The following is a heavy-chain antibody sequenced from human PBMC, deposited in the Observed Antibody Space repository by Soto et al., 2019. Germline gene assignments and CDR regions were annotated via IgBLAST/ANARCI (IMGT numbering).Heavy chain of an antibody. D-gene: IGHD2-15*01. CDR1: GYTFTSYY. CDR2: INPSGGST. J-gene: IGHJ4*02. Sequence: ASVKVSCKASGYTFTSYYMHWVRQAPGQGLEWMGIINPSGGSTSYAQKFQGRVTMTRDTSTSTVYMELSSLRSEDTAVYYCARQDCSGGSCKGPLDYWGQGALVTVDS. V-gene: IGHV1-46*03. CDR3: ARQDCSGGSCKGPLDY.